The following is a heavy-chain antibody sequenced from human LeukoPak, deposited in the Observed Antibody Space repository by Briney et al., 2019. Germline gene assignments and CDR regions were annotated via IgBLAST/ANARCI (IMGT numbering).Heavy chain of an antibody. J-gene: IGHJ6*03. CDR1: GFTFSSYA. D-gene: IGHD2-15*01. CDR3: ARGSLYYYYMDV. V-gene: IGHV3-30*04. CDR2: ISYDGSSK. Sequence: GGSLRLSCAASGFTFSSYALHWVRQAPGKGLEWVTVISYDGSSKYYADSVKGRFTISRDNSKNTLYLQMNSLRAEDTAVYYCARGSLYYYYMDVWGKGTTVTVSS.